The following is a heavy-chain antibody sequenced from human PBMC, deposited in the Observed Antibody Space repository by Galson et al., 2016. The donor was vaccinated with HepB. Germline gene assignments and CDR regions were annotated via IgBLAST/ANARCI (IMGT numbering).Heavy chain of an antibody. CDR3: ARDHDYGDYVYAFDI. CDR2: ISSSSSPI. D-gene: IGHD4-17*01. CDR1: GFTFSTYS. Sequence: SLRLSCATSGFTFSTYSMNWVRQAPGKGLEWVSYISSSSSPIYYADSVKGRFTISRDNAKKSLYLQMNSLRDEDTAVYYCARDHDYGDYVYAFDIWGQGTIVTVSS. V-gene: IGHV3-48*02. J-gene: IGHJ3*02.